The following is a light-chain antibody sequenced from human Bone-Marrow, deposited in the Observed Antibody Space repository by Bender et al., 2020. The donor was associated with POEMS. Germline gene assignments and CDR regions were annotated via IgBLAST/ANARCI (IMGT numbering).Light chain of an antibody. Sequence: QPPSASGTPGQRVTISCSGGSSNIGAHAVNWYQHLPGTAPKLLIYSSHRRPSEVPDRFSGSRSGTSASLAISGLQSEDEADYYCAVWDDSLNGWVCGGGAKLTVL. J-gene: IGLJ3*02. CDR1: SSNIGAHA. V-gene: IGLV1-44*01. CDR3: AVWDDSLNGWV. CDR2: SSH.